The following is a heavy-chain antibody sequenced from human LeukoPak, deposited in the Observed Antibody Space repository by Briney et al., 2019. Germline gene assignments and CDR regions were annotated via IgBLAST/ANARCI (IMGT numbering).Heavy chain of an antibody. CDR2: IYSGGST. D-gene: IGHD5-18*01. CDR1: GFTVSSNY. Sequence: GGSLRHSCAASGFTVSSNYMSWVRQAPGKGLQWVSVIYSGGSTYYADSVKGRFTISRDNSKNTLYLQMNSLRAEDTAVYYCASYVDTAMAAGVAFDIWGQGTMVTVSS. V-gene: IGHV3-53*01. J-gene: IGHJ3*02. CDR3: ASYVDTAMAAGVAFDI.